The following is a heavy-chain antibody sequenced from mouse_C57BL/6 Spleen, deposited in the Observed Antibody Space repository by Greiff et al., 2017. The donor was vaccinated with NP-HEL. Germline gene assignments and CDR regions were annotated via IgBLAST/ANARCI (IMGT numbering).Heavy chain of an antibody. CDR2: FYPGSGSI. J-gene: IGHJ3*01. D-gene: IGHD1-1*01. Sequence: QVQLQQSGAELVKPGASVKLSCKASGYTFTEYTIHWVKQRSGQGLEWIGWFYPGSGSIKYNEKFKDKATLTADKSSSTVYMEHSRLTSEDSAVYFWARHENGYYGSSYVCFAYWGQGTLVTVSA. CDR3: ARHENGYYGSSYVCFAY. V-gene: IGHV1-62-2*01. CDR1: GYTFTEYT.